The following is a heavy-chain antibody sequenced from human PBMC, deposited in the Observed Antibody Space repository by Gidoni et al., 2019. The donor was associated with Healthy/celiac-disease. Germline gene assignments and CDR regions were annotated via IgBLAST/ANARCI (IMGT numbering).Heavy chain of an antibody. D-gene: IGHD6-13*01. CDR3: AKDSGRYPGIAAAATGYFDL. CDR1: GFTFSSSG. V-gene: IGHV3-30*18. CDR2: ISYDGSNK. Sequence: QVQLVASGGGVVQPGRSLRLSCAASGFTFSSSGMHWVRQAPGKGLEWVAVISYDGSNKYYADSVKGRFTISRDNSKNTRYLQMNSLRAEDTAVYYCAKDSGRYPGIAAAATGYFDLWGRGTLVTVSS. J-gene: IGHJ2*01.